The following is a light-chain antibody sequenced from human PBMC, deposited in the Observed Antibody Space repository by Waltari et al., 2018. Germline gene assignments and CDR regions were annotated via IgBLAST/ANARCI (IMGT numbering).Light chain of an antibody. CDR1: QGINTS. J-gene: IGKJ4*01. CDR3: QQYNTYPPT. Sequence: DIQMPPSPSPLSPSVGARVIITCRASQGINTSLAWFQQKPGKAPKSLIYAASTLQSGVSSNFSGSGSGTDFTLTISSLQPEDCATYYCQQYNTYPPTFGGGTRVEI. V-gene: IGKV1-16*02. CDR2: AAS.